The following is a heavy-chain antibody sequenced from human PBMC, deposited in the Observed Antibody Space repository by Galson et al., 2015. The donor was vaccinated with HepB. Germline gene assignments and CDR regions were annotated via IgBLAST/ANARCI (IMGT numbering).Heavy chain of an antibody. D-gene: IGHD6-19*01. Sequence: SLRLSCAASGFTFSSYGMHWVRQAPGKGLEWVAVISYDGSNKYYADSVKGRFTISRDNSKNTLCLQMNSLRAEDTAVYYCAKDSPPGYSSGWLDYWGQGTLVTVSS. V-gene: IGHV3-30*18. CDR1: GFTFSSYG. J-gene: IGHJ4*02. CDR3: AKDSPPGYSSGWLDY. CDR2: ISYDGSNK.